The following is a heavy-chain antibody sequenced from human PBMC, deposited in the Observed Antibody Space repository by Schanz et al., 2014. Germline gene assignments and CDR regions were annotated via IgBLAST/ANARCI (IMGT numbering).Heavy chain of an antibody. J-gene: IGHJ4*02. Sequence: QVQLVQSGAEMKKPGASVKVSCKASGYTFTGYYMHWVRQAPGQGLEWMGWINPNSGTTNYAQKLQDRVTLTADTSTSTAYTDLRSLTSHDTAVYYGASDQSPYTNPSDVRYFDYWGQGSLVTVSS. CDR3: ASDQSPYTNPSDVRYFDY. CDR2: INPNSGTT. CDR1: GYTFTGYY. D-gene: IGHD6-6*01. V-gene: IGHV1-2*02.